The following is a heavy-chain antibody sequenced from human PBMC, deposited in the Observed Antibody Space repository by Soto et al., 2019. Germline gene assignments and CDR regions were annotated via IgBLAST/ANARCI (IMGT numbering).Heavy chain of an antibody. CDR3: ARVAGITMVRGAAYYYYGMDV. V-gene: IGHV1-69*01. CDR1: GGTFSSYA. CDR2: IIPIFGTA. D-gene: IGHD3-10*01. Sequence: QVQLVQSGAEVKKPGSSVKVSCKASGGTFSSYAISWVRQAPGQGLEWMGGIIPIFGTANYAQKFQGRVTITEDESTSKAYMELSSLRSEDTAVYYCARVAGITMVRGAAYYYYGMDVWGQGTTVTVSS. J-gene: IGHJ6*02.